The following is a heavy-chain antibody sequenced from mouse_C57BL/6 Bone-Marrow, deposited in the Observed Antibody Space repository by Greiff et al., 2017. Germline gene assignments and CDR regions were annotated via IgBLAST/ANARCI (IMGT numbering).Heavy chain of an antibody. V-gene: IGHV1-15*01. CDR2: IDPETGGT. D-gene: IGHD2-4*01. Sequence: QVQLKQSGAELVRPGASVTLSCTASGYTFTDYEMHWVKQTPVHGLEWIGAIDPETGGTAYNQKFKGKAILTADKSSSTAYMELRSLTSEDSAVYYCTSYDYDVSWFAYWGQGTLVTVSA. CDR1: GYTFTDYE. CDR3: TSYDYDVSWFAY. J-gene: IGHJ3*01.